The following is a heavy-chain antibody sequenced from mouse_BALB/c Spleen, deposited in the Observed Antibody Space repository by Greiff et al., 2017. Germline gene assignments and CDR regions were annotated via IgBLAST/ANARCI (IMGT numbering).Heavy chain of an antibody. V-gene: IGHV1-18*01. CDR3: ARDSSGNSWFAY. Sequence: EVQLQQSGPELVKPGASVKIPCKASGYTFTDYNMDWVKQSHGKSLEWIGDINPNNGGTIYNQKFKGKATLTVDKSSSTAYMQLSSLTSEDSAVYYCARDSSGNSWFAYWGQGTLVTVSA. J-gene: IGHJ3*01. CDR2: INPNNGGT. CDR1: GYTFTDYN. D-gene: IGHD3-2*01.